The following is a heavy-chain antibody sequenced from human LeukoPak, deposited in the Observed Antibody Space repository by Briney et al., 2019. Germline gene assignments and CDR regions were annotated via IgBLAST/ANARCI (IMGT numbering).Heavy chain of an antibody. CDR1: GGSFSGYY. Sequence: SETLSLTYAVYGGSFSGYYWSWIRQPPGKGLEWIGEINHSGSTNYNPSLKSRVTISVDTSKNQFSLKLSSVTAADTAVYYCARGRGTIFGVVLGGYYYYMDVWGKGTTVTVSS. J-gene: IGHJ6*03. CDR2: INHSGST. CDR3: ARGRGTIFGVVLGGYYYYMDV. V-gene: IGHV4-34*01. D-gene: IGHD3-3*01.